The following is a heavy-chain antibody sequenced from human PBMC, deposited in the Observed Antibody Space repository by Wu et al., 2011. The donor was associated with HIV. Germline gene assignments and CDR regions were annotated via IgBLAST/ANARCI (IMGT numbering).Heavy chain of an antibody. CDR2: ISAYNGNT. Sequence: QVQLVQSGAEVKKPGASVKVSCKASGYTFTSYDISWVRQAPGQGLEWMGWISAYNGNTNYVQKLQGRVTMTTDTSTSTAYMELRSLRSEDTAVYYCARIAVTKKYYYYYMDVWGKGTTVAVSS. CDR1: GYTFTSYD. CDR3: ARIAVTKKYYYYYMDV. J-gene: IGHJ6*03. D-gene: IGHD4-17*01. V-gene: IGHV1-18*01.